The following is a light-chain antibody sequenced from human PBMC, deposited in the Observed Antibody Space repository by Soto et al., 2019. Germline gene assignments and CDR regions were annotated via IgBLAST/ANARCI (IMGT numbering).Light chain of an antibody. Sequence: SYELTQPSSVSVSPGQTARITCSGDLLAKTYARWFHQRPGQAPVLLIYKDTERPSGIPERFSGSSSGSTVTLTISGAQVDDEGEYYCYSATDDHVVLFGGGTKLTVL. CDR3: YSATDDHVVL. CDR1: LLAKTY. J-gene: IGLJ3*02. V-gene: IGLV3-27*01. CDR2: KDT.